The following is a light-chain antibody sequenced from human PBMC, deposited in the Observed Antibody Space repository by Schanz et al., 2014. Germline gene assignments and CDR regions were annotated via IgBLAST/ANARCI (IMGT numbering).Light chain of an antibody. Sequence: EIVLTQSPSTLSLSPGEGVTLSCRASEPVGSDYVAWYQQKPDQAPRLLIDAASTRVTGVPDRFRGSGSGTDFTLTISSLQAEDVAVYYCLQYYGDPLTFGGGTKVEIK. CDR1: EPVGSDY. J-gene: IGKJ4*01. CDR3: LQYYGDPLT. V-gene: IGKV3-20*01. CDR2: AAS.